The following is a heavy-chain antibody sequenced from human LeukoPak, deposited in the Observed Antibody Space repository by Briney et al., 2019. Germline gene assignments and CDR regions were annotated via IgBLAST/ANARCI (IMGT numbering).Heavy chain of an antibody. J-gene: IGHJ4*02. CDR2: IYTSGST. D-gene: IGHD3-22*01. Sequence: SQTLSLTCTVSGGSISSGSYYWSWIRQPAGKGLEWIGRIYTSGSTNYNPSLKSRVTISVDTSKNQFSLKLSPVTAADTAVYYCARGDFSSGNKGRYYFDYWGQGTLVTVSS. CDR3: ARGDFSSGNKGRYYFDY. V-gene: IGHV4-61*02. CDR1: GGSISSGSYY.